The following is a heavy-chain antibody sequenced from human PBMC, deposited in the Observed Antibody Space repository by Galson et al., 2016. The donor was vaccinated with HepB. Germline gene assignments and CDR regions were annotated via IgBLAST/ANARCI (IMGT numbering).Heavy chain of an antibody. CDR1: GYTFTRCD. CDR2: MNPDSGRT. D-gene: IGHD4-17*01. V-gene: IGHV1-8*01. CDR3: ARGRDYGDNPFDD. J-gene: IGHJ4*02. Sequence: SVKVSCKAFGYTFTRCDINWVRQAPGQGLEWLGWMNPDSGRTGSAQKFQGRVTMTRDTSISTAYEELRSLTSEDTGVYFCARGRDYGDNPFDDWGQGTLVAVSS.